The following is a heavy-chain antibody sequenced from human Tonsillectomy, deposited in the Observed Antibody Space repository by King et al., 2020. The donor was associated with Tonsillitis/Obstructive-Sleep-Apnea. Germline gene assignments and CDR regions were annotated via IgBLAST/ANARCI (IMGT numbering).Heavy chain of an antibody. CDR2: IKSKTDGGTT. D-gene: IGHD5-12*01. CDR3: TKEVWGYDPDTLNYWYFDL. V-gene: IGHV3-15*01. J-gene: IGHJ2*01. CDR1: GFTFSNAW. Sequence: VQLVESGGGLVKPGGSLRLSCAASGFTFSNAWMSWVRQAPGKGLEWVGRIKSKTDGGTTDYAAPVKGRFTISRDDSKNTLYLQMNSLKTEDTAVYYCTKEVWGYDPDTLNYWYFDLWGRGTLVTVSS.